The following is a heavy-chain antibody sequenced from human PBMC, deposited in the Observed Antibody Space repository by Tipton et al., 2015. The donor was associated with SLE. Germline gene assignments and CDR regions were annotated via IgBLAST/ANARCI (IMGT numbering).Heavy chain of an antibody. CDR1: GGSISSYY. Sequence: TLSLTCTVSGGSISSYYWSWIRQPPGKGLEWIGYICYSGSTNYNPSLKSRVTISVDTSKNQFSLKLSSVTAADTAVYYCARATGPHVYYYFLDVWGKGTKLTVSS. D-gene: IGHD1-14*01. V-gene: IGHV4-59*01. CDR2: ICYSGST. J-gene: IGHJ6*03. CDR3: ARATGPHVYYYFLDV.